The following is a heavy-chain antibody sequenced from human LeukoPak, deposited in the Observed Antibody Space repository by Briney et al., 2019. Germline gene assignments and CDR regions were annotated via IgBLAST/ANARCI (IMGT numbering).Heavy chain of an antibody. CDR3: AREEYSGYLLGR. CDR1: GFTFSSYW. V-gene: IGHV3-74*01. Sequence: PGGSLRLSCAASGFTFSSYWMHWVRQAPGKGLVGGSRINSEGSSTSYADSVKGRFTISRDNAKNTLYLQMNSLRAEATAVYYCAREEYSGYLLGRWGQGTLVTVSS. J-gene: IGHJ4*02. CDR2: INSEGSST. D-gene: IGHD5-12*01.